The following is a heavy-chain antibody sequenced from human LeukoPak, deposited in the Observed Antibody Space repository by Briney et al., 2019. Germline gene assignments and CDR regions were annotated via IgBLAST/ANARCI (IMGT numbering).Heavy chain of an antibody. CDR1: GYSISSSYY. Sequence: ETSETLSLTCTVSGYSISSSYYWSWIRQPPGKGLEWIGYIYYSGSTNYNPSLKSRVTISVDTSKNQFSLKLSSVTAADTAVYYCARDGNPTDWFDPWGQGTLVTVSS. CDR3: ARDGNPTDWFDP. CDR2: IYYSGST. V-gene: IGHV4-61*01. J-gene: IGHJ5*02. D-gene: IGHD2/OR15-2a*01.